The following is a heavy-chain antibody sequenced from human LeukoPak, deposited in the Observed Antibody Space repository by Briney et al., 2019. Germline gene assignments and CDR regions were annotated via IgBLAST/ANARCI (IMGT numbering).Heavy chain of an antibody. CDR1: GGSISSGDYY. J-gene: IGHJ4*02. CDR3: ARDLSPNLIAAAGYDY. Sequence: SETLSLTCTVSGGSISSGDYYWSWIRQPPGKGLEWIGYIYYSGSTYYNPSLKSRVTISVDTSKNQFSLKLSSVTAADTAVYYCARDLSPNLIAAAGYDYWGQGTLVTVSS. D-gene: IGHD6-13*01. CDR2: IYYSGST. V-gene: IGHV4-30-4*01.